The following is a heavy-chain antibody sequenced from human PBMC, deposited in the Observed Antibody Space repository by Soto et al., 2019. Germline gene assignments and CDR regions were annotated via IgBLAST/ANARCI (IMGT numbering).Heavy chain of an antibody. J-gene: IGHJ5*02. V-gene: IGHV3-53*01. Sequence: PGGSLRLSCAASGFTFSSYAMSWVRQAPGKGLEWLSTIYSGGTTYYADSVRGRFTISRDNSRNTLFLQMNNLGADDTAVYYCVREVGPWGQGTLVTVSS. CDR3: VREVGP. CDR2: IYSGGTT. CDR1: GFTFSSYA.